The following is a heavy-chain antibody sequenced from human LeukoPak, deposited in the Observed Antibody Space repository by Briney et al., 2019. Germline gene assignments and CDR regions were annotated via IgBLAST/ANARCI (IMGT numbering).Heavy chain of an antibody. CDR1: GFTFRSYD. D-gene: IGHD3-22*01. CDR2: ISYDGSNK. J-gene: IGHJ4*02. Sequence: GGSLRLSCAASGFTFRSYDMHWDRQAPGKGLESVSFISYDGSNKYNGYSGKGRFTISRDNSKNTLYLQMNSLRADDTAVYYCARDSDRDYYDSSGYEDYWGQGTLVTVSS. V-gene: IGHV3-30-3*01. CDR3: ARDSDRDYYDSSGYEDY.